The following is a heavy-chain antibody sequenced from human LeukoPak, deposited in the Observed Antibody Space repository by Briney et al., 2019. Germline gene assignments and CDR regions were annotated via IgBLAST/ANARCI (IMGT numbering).Heavy chain of an antibody. J-gene: IGHJ4*02. Sequence: ASVKVSCKASGYTFTGYYMHWVRQAPGQGLEWMGWINPNSGGTNYAQKFQGRVTMTRDTSISTAYMELSRLRSDDTAVYYCARVSRYYDFWSGYYARLANFDYWGQGTLVTVSS. V-gene: IGHV1-2*02. D-gene: IGHD3-3*01. CDR3: ARVSRYYDFWSGYYARLANFDY. CDR1: GYTFTGYY. CDR2: INPNSGGT.